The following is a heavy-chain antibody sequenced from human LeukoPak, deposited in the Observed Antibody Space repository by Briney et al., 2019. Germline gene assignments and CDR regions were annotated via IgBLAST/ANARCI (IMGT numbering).Heavy chain of an antibody. CDR1: GFTFNNYA. V-gene: IGHV3-23*01. D-gene: IGHD6-13*01. CDR2: ISASGGNT. CDR3: AKDWPSEWQQLPDYDAVDI. J-gene: IGHJ3*02. Sequence: PGGSLRLPCAASGFTFNNYAMTWVRQAPGKGLEWVSSISASGGNTYYSDYVKGRFTISRDNSKNTLYLQMNSLRVEDTAVYYCAKDWPSEWQQLPDYDAVDIWGQGMMVTVSS.